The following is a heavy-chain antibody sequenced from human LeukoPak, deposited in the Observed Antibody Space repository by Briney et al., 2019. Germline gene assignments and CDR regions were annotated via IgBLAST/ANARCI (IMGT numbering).Heavy chain of an antibody. V-gene: IGHV4-38-2*02. D-gene: IGHD5-18*01. J-gene: IGHJ4*02. Sequence: PSETLSLTCTVSGYSISSGYYWGWIRQPPGKGLEWIGSIYHSGSTYYNPSLKSRVTISVDKSKNQFSLKLSSVTAADTAVYYCATGRVYSYGYFDYWGQGTLVTVSS. CDR3: ATGRVYSYGYFDY. CDR2: IYHSGST. CDR1: GYSISSGYY.